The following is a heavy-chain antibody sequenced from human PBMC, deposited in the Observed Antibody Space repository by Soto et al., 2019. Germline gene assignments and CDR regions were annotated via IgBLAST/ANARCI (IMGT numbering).Heavy chain of an antibody. CDR3: ARRCSSTRCLEL. CDR2: ISGYNGNT. CDR1: GYTFTSYG. Sequence: QVQLVQSGAEVKKPGASVKVSCKASGYTFTSYGICWVRQAPGQGLEWMGWISGYNGNTNYAQNPQGRVTLPTDTSTSTVYMELRSLRSDDTAVYYCARRCSSTRCLELWGRGTLVIVSS. V-gene: IGHV1-18*01. D-gene: IGHD2-2*01. J-gene: IGHJ2*01.